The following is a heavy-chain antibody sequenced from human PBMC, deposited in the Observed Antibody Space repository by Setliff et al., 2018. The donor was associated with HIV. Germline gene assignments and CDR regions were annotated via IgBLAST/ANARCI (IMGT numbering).Heavy chain of an antibody. CDR3: ARVSITYWYSIPRDYYYYMDV. J-gene: IGHJ6*03. CDR2: INPSGST. Sequence: PSETLSLTCAVYGESFSGFYWNWIRQPPGKGLEWIGEINPSGSTNYNPSLKSRVTISVDKAKNQFSLKLSSVTAADTAVYYCARVSITYWYSIPRDYYYYMDVWGEGTTVTVSS. CDR1: GESFSGFY. V-gene: IGHV4-34*01. D-gene: IGHD2-8*02.